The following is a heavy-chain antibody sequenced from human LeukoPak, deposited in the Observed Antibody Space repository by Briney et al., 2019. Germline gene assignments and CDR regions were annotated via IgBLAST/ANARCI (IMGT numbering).Heavy chain of an antibody. CDR1: GYTLRELS. V-gene: IGHV1-24*01. Sequence: GASVKVSCKVSGYTLRELSMHWVRQAPAKGLQWMGVFDPEDGESIIAQKFQGRLTMTEDTSTDTAYMELSSLTSEDTAMYYCATGHCNTSSCYYYHVDVWGKGTTVTVSS. D-gene: IGHD2/OR15-2a*01. J-gene: IGHJ6*03. CDR3: ATGHCNTSSCYYYHVDV. CDR2: FDPEDGES.